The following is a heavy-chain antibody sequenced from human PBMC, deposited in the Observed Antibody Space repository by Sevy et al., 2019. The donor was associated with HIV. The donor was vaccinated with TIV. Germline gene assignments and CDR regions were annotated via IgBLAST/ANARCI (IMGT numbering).Heavy chain of an antibody. CDR1: EFIFTNAW. J-gene: IGHJ4*02. CDR3: TTDLEYQLERYYFNY. Sequence: GGSLRLSCAASEFIFTNAWMSWVRQAPGKGLEWVGRIKSKTNGGTTDYAAPVEGRFTISRDDSKKTLYLQMNSLKTEDNAVYYCTTDLEYQLERYYFNYWGQGTLVTVSS. D-gene: IGHD2-2*01. CDR2: IKSKTNGGTT. V-gene: IGHV3-15*01.